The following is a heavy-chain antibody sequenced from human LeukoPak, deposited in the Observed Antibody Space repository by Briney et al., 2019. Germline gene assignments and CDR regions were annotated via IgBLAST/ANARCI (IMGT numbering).Heavy chain of an antibody. Sequence: SETLSLTCVVSGGSISSSNWWSWVRQPPEKGLEWIGEIYHSGSTNYNLSLKSRVTISVDKSKNQFSLKLSSVTAADTAVYYCARYDVGWYYFDYWGQGTLVTVSS. CDR3: ARYDVGWYYFDY. D-gene: IGHD6-19*01. CDR2: IYHSGST. V-gene: IGHV4-4*02. J-gene: IGHJ4*02. CDR1: GGSISSSNW.